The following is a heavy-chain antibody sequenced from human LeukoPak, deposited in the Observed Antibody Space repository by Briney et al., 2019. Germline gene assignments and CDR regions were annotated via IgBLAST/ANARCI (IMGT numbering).Heavy chain of an antibody. D-gene: IGHD1-26*01. CDR2: INHSGST. CDR3: ARGGYSGSCFDY. CDR1: GGSFSGYY. V-gene: IGHV4-34*01. Sequence: PSETLSLTCAVYGGSFSGYYWSWIRQPPGKGLEWIGEINHSGSTYYNPSLKSRVTISVDTSKNQFSLKLSSVTAADTAVYYCARGGYSGSCFDYWGQGTLVTVSS. J-gene: IGHJ4*02.